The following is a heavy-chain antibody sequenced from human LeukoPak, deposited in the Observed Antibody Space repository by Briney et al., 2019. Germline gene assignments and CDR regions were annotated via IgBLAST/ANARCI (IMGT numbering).Heavy chain of an antibody. CDR3: ARDFITMVRGVIIRTYGMDV. CDR2: ISAYNGNT. D-gene: IGHD3-10*01. V-gene: IGHV1-18*01. J-gene: IGHJ6*02. Sequence: ASVKVSCKASGGTFSSYAISWVRQAPGQGLEWMGWISAYNGNTNYAQKLQGRVTMTTDTSTSTAYMELRSLRSDDTAVYYCARDFITMVRGVIIRTYGMDVWGQGTTVTVSS. CDR1: GGTFSSYA.